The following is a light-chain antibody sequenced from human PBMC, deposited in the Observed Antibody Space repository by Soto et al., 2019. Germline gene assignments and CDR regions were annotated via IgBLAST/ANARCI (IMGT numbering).Light chain of an antibody. CDR2: KAS. V-gene: IGKV1-5*03. J-gene: IGKJ1*01. Sequence: DIQMTQSPSTLSGSVGDRVTITCRASQTISSWLAWYQQKPGKVPKLLIYKASTLKSGVPYRFSGSGSGTEFTLTISSLQPDDFANYYCQHYNSYSEAFGQGTKVELK. CDR1: QTISSW. CDR3: QHYNSYSEA.